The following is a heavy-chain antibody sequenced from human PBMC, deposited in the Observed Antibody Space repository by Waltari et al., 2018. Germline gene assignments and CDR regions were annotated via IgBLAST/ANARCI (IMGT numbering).Heavy chain of an antibody. CDR1: GAYLTNTIYH. CDR3: ARRVGDVLTGWPEFFDY. Sequence: QLQLQESGPGLVKPSETLSPACPGSGAYLTNTIYHWAWIRQPPGKGLQWIATIFFNGTSYYNPSLKSRVLISVDTSKNQFSLRVTSVTVADTAVYFCARRVGDVLTGWPEFFDYWGQGNMVIVSP. D-gene: IGHD3-9*01. V-gene: IGHV4-39*07. CDR2: IFFNGTS. J-gene: IGHJ4*02.